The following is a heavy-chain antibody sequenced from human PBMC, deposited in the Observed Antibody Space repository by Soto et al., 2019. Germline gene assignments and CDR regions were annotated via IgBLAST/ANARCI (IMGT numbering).Heavy chain of an antibody. CDR2: ISYDGSNK. CDR3: AKSGDDYGGNAWIFDY. D-gene: IGHD4-17*01. CDR1: GFTFSSYG. V-gene: IGHV3-30*18. J-gene: IGHJ4*02. Sequence: QVQLVESGGGVVQPGRSLRLSCAASGFTFSSYGMHWVRQAPGKGLEWVAVISYDGSNKYYADSVKGRFTISRDNSKNTLYLQMNSLRGEDTAVYYCAKSGDDYGGNAWIFDYWGQGTLVTVSS.